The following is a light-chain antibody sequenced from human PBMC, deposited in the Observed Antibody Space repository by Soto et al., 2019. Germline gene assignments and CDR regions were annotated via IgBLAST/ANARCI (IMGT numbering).Light chain of an antibody. V-gene: IGLV1-47*01. CDR3: AAWDDSLRALL. CDR1: SSNIGSNS. Sequence: QAVVTQPPSASGTPGQRVTISCSGSSSNIGSNSVYWYQQLPETAPKLLISRNYQRPSGVSDRFSGSKSDSSASLAISGLRSEDEADYYCAAWDDSLRALLFGGGTKVTVL. CDR2: RNY. J-gene: IGLJ2*01.